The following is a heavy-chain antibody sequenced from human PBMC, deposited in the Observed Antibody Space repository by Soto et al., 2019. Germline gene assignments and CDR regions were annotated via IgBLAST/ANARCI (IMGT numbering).Heavy chain of an antibody. Sequence: GGSLRLSCAASGFTFSSYSMNWVRQAPGKGLEWVSYISSSSSTIYYADSVKGRFTISRDNAKNSLYLQMNSLRAEDTAVYYCARANPPGEQWQVPGYFQHWGQGTLVTVSS. D-gene: IGHD6-19*01. J-gene: IGHJ1*01. V-gene: IGHV3-48*01. CDR2: ISSSSSTI. CDR3: ARANPPGEQWQVPGYFQH. CDR1: GFTFSSYS.